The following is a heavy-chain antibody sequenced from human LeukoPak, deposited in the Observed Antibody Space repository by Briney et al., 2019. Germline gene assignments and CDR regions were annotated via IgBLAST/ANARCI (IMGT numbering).Heavy chain of an antibody. V-gene: IGHV3-48*03. J-gene: IGHJ3*02. CDR1: GFTFSSYE. Sequence: GGSLRLSCAASGFTFSSYEMNWVRQAPGKGLEWVSYISSSGSTIYYADSVKGRFTISRDNAKNSLYLQMNSLRAEDTAVYYCARDVWYDDYGDRDAFDIWGQGTMVTVSS. D-gene: IGHD4-17*01. CDR3: ARDVWYDDYGDRDAFDI. CDR2: ISSSGSTI.